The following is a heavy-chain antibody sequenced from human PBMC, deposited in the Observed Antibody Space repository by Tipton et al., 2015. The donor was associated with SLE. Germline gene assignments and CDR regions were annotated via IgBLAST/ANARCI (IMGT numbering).Heavy chain of an antibody. CDR1: GGTFSTYA. V-gene: IGHV1-18*01. Sequence: QVQLVQSGAEVKKPGASVKVSCKTSGGTFSTYAVSWVRQAPGHVLEWMGWISGDLGNTNYPQKFQGRVTMTIDPSTSTTYMELRSLTSDDTAFSYCARVESLLPGGYWGQGTLVTVSA. CDR2: ISGDLGNT. D-gene: IGHD4-23*01. J-gene: IGHJ4*02. CDR3: ARVESLLPGGY.